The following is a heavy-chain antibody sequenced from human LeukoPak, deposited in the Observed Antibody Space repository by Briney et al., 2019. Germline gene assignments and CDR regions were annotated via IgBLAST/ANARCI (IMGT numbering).Heavy chain of an antibody. Sequence: ASVKVSCKASGYTFTRYAMNWVRQAPGQGLEWMGWINTNTGNPTYAQGFTGRFVFSWDTSVNTAYLQINSLKPEDTAVYFCARDTYCSGGRCYSRVGYWGQGTVVTVSS. CDR1: GYTFTRYA. CDR3: ARDTYCSGGRCYSRVGY. J-gene: IGHJ4*02. V-gene: IGHV7-4-1*02. D-gene: IGHD2-15*01. CDR2: INTNTGNP.